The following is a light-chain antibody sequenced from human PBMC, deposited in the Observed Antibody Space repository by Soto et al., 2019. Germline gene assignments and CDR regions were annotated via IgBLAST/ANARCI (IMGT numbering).Light chain of an antibody. CDR3: LSFDSSLSVV. V-gene: IGLV1-40*01. CDR2: GNT. J-gene: IGLJ2*01. CDR1: SSNIGAGYD. Sequence: QSVLTQPPSVSGAPGQRVTISCTGSSSNIGAGYDVHWYQQLPGRAPKLLIYGNTNRPSGVPDRFSGSKSGTSASLAITGLQAEDEADSYCLSFDSSLSVVFGGGTQLT.